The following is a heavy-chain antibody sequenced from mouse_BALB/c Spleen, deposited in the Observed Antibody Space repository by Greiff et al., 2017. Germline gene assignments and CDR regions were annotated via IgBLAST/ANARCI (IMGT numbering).Heavy chain of an antibody. D-gene: IGHD2-10*02. CDR3: ANHLLGY. CDR1: GYTFTSYW. J-gene: IGHJ2*01. CDR2: IAPGSGST. V-gene: IGHV1S41*01. Sequence: DLVKPGASVKLSCKASGYTFTSYWINWIKQRPGQGLEWIGRIAPGSGSTYYNEMFKGKATLTVDTSSSTAYIQLSSLSSEDSAVYFCANHLLGYWGQGTTLTVSS.